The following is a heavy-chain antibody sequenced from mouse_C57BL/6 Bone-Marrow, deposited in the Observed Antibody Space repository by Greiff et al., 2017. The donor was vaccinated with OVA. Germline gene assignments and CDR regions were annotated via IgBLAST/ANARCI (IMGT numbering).Heavy chain of an antibody. D-gene: IGHD2-5*01. CDR1: GYTFTSYW. J-gene: IGHJ4*01. V-gene: IGHV1-52*01. CDR3: ARRGSNYAPMDY. CDR2: IDPSDSET. Sequence: VQLQQPGAELVRPGSSVKLSCKASGYTFTSYWMHWVKQRPIQGLEWIGNIDPSDSETHYNQKFKDKATLTVDKSSSTAYMQLSSLTSEDSAVYYCARRGSNYAPMDYWGQGTSVTVSS.